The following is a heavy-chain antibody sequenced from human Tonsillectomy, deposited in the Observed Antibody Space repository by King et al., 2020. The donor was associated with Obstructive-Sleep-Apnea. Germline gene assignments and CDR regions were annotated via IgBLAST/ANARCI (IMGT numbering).Heavy chain of an antibody. CDR1: GGSITSSGYY. D-gene: IGHD5-18*01. CDR3: AREQRIQPSLPIDH. V-gene: IGHV4-39*07. CDR2: VYSSGST. J-gene: IGHJ4*02. Sequence: QLQESGPGLVKPSETLSLTCTVSGGSITSSGYYWAWIRQPPGEGLEWIGSVYSSGSTYYNPSLKSRVTMSVDASKNQFSLKLTSVTAADTAFYFCAREQRIQPSLPIDHWGQGTLVTVSS.